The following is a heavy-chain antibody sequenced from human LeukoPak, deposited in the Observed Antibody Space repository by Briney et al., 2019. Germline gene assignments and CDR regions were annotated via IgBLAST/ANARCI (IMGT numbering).Heavy chain of an antibody. V-gene: IGHV4-4*07. CDR2: IYTSGST. Sequence: SETLSLTCTVSGGSISSYYWSWIRQPAGKGLEWIGRIYTSGSTNYNPSLKSRVTMSVDTSKNQFSLKLSSVTAADTAVYYCARDGYYYGSGSYYNVYEYNWFDPWGQGTLVTVSS. D-gene: IGHD3-10*01. CDR3: ARDGYYYGSGSYYNVYEYNWFDP. CDR1: GGSISSYY. J-gene: IGHJ5*02.